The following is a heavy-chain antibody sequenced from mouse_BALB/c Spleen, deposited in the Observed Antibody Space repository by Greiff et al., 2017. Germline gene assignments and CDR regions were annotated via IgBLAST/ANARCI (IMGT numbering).Heavy chain of an antibody. CDR1: GFTFSSYT. Sequence: EVQRVESGGGLVQPGGSLKLSCAASGFTFSSYTMSWVRQTPEKRLEWVAYISNGGGSTYYPDTVKGRFTISRDNAKNTLYLQMSSLKSEDTAMYYCARQGYPYYFDYWGQGTTLTVSS. V-gene: IGHV5-12-2*01. CDR3: ARQGYPYYFDY. D-gene: IGHD3-1*01. J-gene: IGHJ2*01. CDR2: ISNGGGST.